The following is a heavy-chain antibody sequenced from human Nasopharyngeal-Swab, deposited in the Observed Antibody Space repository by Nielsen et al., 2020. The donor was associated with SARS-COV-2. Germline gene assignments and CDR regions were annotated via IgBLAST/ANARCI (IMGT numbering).Heavy chain of an antibody. J-gene: IGHJ4*02. Sequence: GGSLRLSCEASGFTFSDHWMNWVRQAPGRGLEWMAHINQDGSVKGYMGSVKGRFTISRDNAKNSLYLQMDTLGAEDTALYYCARVSLSPAPDYWGQGTQVTVSS. CDR3: ARVSLSPAPDY. CDR1: GFTFSDHW. D-gene: IGHD1-14*01. V-gene: IGHV3-7*05. CDR2: INQDGSVK.